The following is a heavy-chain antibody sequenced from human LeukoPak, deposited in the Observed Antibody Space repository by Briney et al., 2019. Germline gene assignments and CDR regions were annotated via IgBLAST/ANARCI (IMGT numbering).Heavy chain of an antibody. J-gene: IGHJ4*02. CDR3: VRDLGGRSGH. CDR1: GFTFSNYW. CDR2: INEGGSVT. V-gene: IGHV3-74*01. D-gene: IGHD1-26*01. Sequence: GGSLRLSCAASGFTFSNYWMHWVRQAPGKGLVWVSRINEGGSVTDYADSVKGRFTISRDNAKNTLYLQMNSLTAEDTAVYYCVRDLGGRSGHWGQGTLVTVSS.